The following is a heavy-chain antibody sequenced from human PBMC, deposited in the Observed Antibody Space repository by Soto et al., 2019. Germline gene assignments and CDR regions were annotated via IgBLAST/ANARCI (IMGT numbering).Heavy chain of an antibody. CDR2: ISYDGKQT. Sequence: QPGGSLRLSCGAPGVTFKDYGMHWVRQAPGKGLEWVAVISYDGKQTYYADSVKGRFTISKDKSKRTPFLQMNSLRVDDTAVYYCARDGWGSNWYFDLWGRGTLVTVSS. J-gene: IGHJ2*01. CDR3: ARDGWGSNWYFDL. V-gene: IGHV3-30*03. D-gene: IGHD3-16*01. CDR1: GVTFKDYG.